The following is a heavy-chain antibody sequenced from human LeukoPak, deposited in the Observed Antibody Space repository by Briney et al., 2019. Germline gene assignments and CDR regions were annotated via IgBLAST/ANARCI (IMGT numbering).Heavy chain of an antibody. Sequence: SETLSLTCAVSGGSISSGGYSWRWIRQPPGKGLEWIGYIYNSGSTYYNPSLKSRVTISVDRSKNQFSLKLSSVTAADTAVYYCARESGGFDYWGQGTLVTVSS. D-gene: IGHD3-10*01. CDR3: ARESGGFDY. J-gene: IGHJ4*02. CDR1: GGSISSGGYS. CDR2: IYNSGST. V-gene: IGHV4-30-2*01.